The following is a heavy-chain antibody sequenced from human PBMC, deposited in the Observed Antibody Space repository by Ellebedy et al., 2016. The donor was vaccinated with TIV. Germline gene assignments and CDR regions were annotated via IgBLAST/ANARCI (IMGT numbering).Heavy chain of an antibody. Sequence: AASVKVSCKASGGTFTTYAISWVRQAPGQGLEWMGWINTNTGNPTYAQGLTGRFVFSLDTSLTTAHLQISSLKAEDTAFYYCARLEIPPFGPLNGRMTGSWIDPWGQGTLVTVSS. CDR2: INTNTGNP. D-gene: IGHD3/OR15-3a*01. J-gene: IGHJ5*02. CDR3: ARLEIPPFGPLNGRMTGSWIDP. V-gene: IGHV7-4-1*02. CDR1: GGTFTTYA.